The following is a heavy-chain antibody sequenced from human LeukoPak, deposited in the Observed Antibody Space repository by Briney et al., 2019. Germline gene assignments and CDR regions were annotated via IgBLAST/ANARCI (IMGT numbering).Heavy chain of an antibody. J-gene: IGHJ5*02. CDR1: GGSISSGGYY. CDR3: ASWTSYGSSWFDP. Sequence: PSETLSLTCTVSGGSISSGGYYWSWIRQHPGKGLEWIGYIYYSGSTYYNPSLKSRVTISVDTSKNQFSLKLSSVTAADTAAYYCASWTSYGSSWFDPWGQGTLVTVSS. CDR2: IYYSGST. V-gene: IGHV4-31*03. D-gene: IGHD5-24*01.